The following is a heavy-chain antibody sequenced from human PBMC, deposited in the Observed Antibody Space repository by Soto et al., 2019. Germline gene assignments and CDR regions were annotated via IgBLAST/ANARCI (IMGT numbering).Heavy chain of an antibody. CDR1: GGSISSSSYY. V-gene: IGHV4-39*01. CDR3: ARHVPIVLVPAAKRGYNWFDP. J-gene: IGHJ5*02. CDR2: IYYSGST. Sequence: PSETLSLTCTVSGGSISSSSYYWGWIRQPPGKGLEWIGSIYYSGSTYYNPSLKSRVTISVDTSKNQFSLKLSSVTAADTAVYYCARHVPIVLVPAAKRGYNWFDPWGQGTLVTVSS. D-gene: IGHD2-2*01.